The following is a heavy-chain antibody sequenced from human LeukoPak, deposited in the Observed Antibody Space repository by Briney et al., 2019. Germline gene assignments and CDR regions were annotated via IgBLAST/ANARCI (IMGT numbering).Heavy chain of an antibody. J-gene: IGHJ4*02. D-gene: IGHD3-22*01. CDR3: AKSPPAASGYYLYYFDY. CDR2: ISSSSSTI. Sequence: GGSLRLSCAASGFTFSSYSMNWVRQAPGKGLEWVSYISSSSSTIYYADSVKGRFTVSRDNSKNTLYLQMSSLRAEDTAVYYCAKSPPAASGYYLYYFDYWGQGTLVTVSS. V-gene: IGHV3-48*01. CDR1: GFTFSSYS.